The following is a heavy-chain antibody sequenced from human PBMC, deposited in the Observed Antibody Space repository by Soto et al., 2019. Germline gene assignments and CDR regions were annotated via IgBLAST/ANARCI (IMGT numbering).Heavy chain of an antibody. CDR3: TTGSLEGV. V-gene: IGHV3-15*07. CDR1: GLTISNAW. J-gene: IGHJ6*02. Sequence: EVQLVESGGGFIYPGGSLRLSCAASGLTISNAWMNWVRQAPGKGLEWVGRIKTNAEGGTTDYAAAVKGRFTVSRDDSRNTLYLQRNSLKTEDTAVYYRTTGSLEGVWCQGTTVTVS. CDR2: IKTNAEGGTT.